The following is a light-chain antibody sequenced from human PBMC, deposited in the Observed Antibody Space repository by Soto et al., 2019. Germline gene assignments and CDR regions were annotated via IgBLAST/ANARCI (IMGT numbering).Light chain of an antibody. V-gene: IGLV1-47*01. CDR2: RNN. CDR3: AAWEDTLSGPLYV. Sequence: QPVLTQPPSASGTPGQRVTISCSGSSSNIGSNYVYWYQQLPGTAPKLLIYRNNQRPSGVPDRFSGSKSGTSASLAISGLRSEDEADYYCAAWEDTLSGPLYVFGTGTKLTVL. J-gene: IGLJ1*01. CDR1: SSNIGSNY.